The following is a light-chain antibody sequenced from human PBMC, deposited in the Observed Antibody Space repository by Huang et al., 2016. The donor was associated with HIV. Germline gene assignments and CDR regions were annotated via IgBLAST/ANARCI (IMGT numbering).Light chain of an antibody. V-gene: IGKV3-15*01. CDR3: QQYNNWPRT. J-gene: IGKJ1*01. Sequence: EIVMTQSPASLSVSPGERATLACRASQSGSSNLAWYQQKPGQAPRLLIYGASTRATGIPARFSGRGSGTEFTLTISSLQSEDFAVYYCQQYNNWPRTFGQGTKVEIK. CDR1: QSGSSN. CDR2: GAS.